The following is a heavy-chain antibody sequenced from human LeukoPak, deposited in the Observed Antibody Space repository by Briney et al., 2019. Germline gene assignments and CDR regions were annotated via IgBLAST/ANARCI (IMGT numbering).Heavy chain of an antibody. CDR3: TTVGGTTWGYYYYMDV. CDR2: IYSGGST. CDR1: GFTVSSNY. V-gene: IGHV3-53*01. Sequence: GGSLRLSCAASGFTVSSNYMSWVRQAPGKGLEWVSVIYSGGSTYYADSVKGRFTISRDNSKNTLYLQMNSLRAEDTAVYYSTTVGGTTWGYYYYMDVWGKGTTVTVSS. J-gene: IGHJ6*03. D-gene: IGHD1-1*01.